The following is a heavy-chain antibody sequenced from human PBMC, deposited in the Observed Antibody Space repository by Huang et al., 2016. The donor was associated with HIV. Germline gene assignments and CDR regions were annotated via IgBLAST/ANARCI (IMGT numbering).Heavy chain of an antibody. CDR1: GFAFSQYA. D-gene: IGHD2-8*01. Sequence: VQLVESGGGLVQPGWSLRLSCAASGFAFSQYAVHWVRQSRGKGLEWFSGIGGNRGDIAYASSVRGRFVISRDNAKKSLYLKMNGLRLEDTALYFCVIMDDYFDYWGQGVLVGVSS. J-gene: IGHJ4*02. CDR2: IGGNRGDI. CDR3: VIMDDYFDY. V-gene: IGHV3-9*01.